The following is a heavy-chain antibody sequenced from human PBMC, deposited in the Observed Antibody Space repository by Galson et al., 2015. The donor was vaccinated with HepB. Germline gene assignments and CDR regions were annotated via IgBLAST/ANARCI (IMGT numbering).Heavy chain of an antibody. CDR1: GGSFSGYY. CDR3: ASIFHSNYRDFDY. J-gene: IGHJ4*02. D-gene: IGHD4-11*01. Sequence: ETLSLTCAVYGGSFSGYYWSWIRQPPGKGLEWIGEINHSGSTNYNPSLKSRVTISVDTSKNQFSLKLSSVTAADTAVYYCASIFHSNYRDFDYWGQGTLVTVSS. CDR2: INHSGST. V-gene: IGHV4-34*01.